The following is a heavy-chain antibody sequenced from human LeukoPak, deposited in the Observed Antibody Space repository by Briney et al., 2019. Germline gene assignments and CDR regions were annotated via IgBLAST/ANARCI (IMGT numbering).Heavy chain of an antibody. CDR2: VHNVGST. J-gene: IGHJ4*02. CDR1: GVSTTNGIYY. V-gene: IGHV4-39*01. Sequence: SETLSLTCTVSGVSTTNGIYYWAWIRQSPGKGLEWIGSVHNVGSTYYNLSLRSRVTMSIDTSGNQFSLRLNSVTAADTAVYYCARHAEYNSGWHFYLDHWGQGILVTVSS. CDR3: ARHAEYNSGWHFYLDH. D-gene: IGHD6-19*01.